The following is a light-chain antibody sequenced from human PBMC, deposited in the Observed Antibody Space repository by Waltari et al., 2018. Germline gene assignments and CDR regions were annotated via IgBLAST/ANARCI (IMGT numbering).Light chain of an antibody. Sequence: EIQMTQSPSSVSASVGDRVTLTCRAGQDISSALAWYQPKPGQAPNLLIYAVSSLQSGVPLRFSGSGSGTDFTLAISNLQPADVATYFCQQGASFPPTFGQGTKVEIK. CDR3: QQGASFPPT. V-gene: IGKV1-12*01. CDR1: QDISSA. CDR2: AVS. J-gene: IGKJ1*01.